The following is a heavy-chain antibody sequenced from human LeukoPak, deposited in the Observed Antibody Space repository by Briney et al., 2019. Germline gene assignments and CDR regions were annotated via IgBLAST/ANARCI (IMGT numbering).Heavy chain of an antibody. CDR3: AKYGRVVVAASDY. CDR1: GFTFSSYA. V-gene: IGHV3-23*01. Sequence: GGSLRLSCAASGFTFSSYAMSWVRQAPGKGLEWVSAISGSGGSTYYADSVKGRFTISRDNYKNTLYLQMNNLRAEDTAVYYCAKYGRVVVAASDYWGQGTPVTVSS. J-gene: IGHJ4*02. D-gene: IGHD2-15*01. CDR2: ISGSGGST.